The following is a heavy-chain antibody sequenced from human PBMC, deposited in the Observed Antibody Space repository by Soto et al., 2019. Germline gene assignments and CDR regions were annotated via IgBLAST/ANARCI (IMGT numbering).Heavy chain of an antibody. D-gene: IGHD1-26*01. J-gene: IGHJ4*02. Sequence: GESLKISCKGSGYSFPSYWIGWVRQMPGKGREWMGIVYPGDSDTRYGPSFQGQVTISADKSISTAYLQWSSLKASDTAMYYCARSAGYYVFDYWGQGTLVTVSS. CDR1: GYSFPSYW. CDR2: VYPGDSDT. V-gene: IGHV5-51*01. CDR3: ARSAGYYVFDY.